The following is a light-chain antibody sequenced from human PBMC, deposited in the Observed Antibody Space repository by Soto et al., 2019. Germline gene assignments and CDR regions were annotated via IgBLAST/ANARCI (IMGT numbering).Light chain of an antibody. CDR2: DDS. Sequence: SYVLTQPPSVSVAPVQTARITCGGNNIGSKSVHWYQQKPGQAPVLVVDDDSDRPSGIPERFSGSNSGNTATLTSSRVEDGDEADYFCHVWDSSSEHVFGTGTKLTVL. CDR3: HVWDSSSEHV. V-gene: IGLV3-21*02. CDR1: NIGSKS. J-gene: IGLJ1*01.